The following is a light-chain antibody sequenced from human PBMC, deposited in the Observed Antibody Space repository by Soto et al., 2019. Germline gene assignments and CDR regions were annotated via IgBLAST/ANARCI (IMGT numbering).Light chain of an antibody. CDR1: SSDFGGYNY. V-gene: IGLV2-11*01. J-gene: IGLJ2*01. CDR2: DVN. CDR3: CSYAAPDML. Sequence: QSALTQPRSVSGSPGQSVTISCTGTSSDFGGYNYVSWYQQHPGKAPKLMIYDVNKRPSGVPDRFSGPKSGNTASLTISGLQADDEAAYYCCSYAAPDMLFGGGTNLTVL.